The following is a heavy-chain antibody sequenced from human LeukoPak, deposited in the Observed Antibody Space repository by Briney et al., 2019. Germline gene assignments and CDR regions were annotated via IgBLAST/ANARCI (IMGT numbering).Heavy chain of an antibody. CDR3: ARGYEGTFAL. Sequence: GGSLILSCAASGFTVSGNYMNWVRQAPGKGLEWVSIIYNGDTTYYVDSVKGRFSISRDDSKNTVDLQMNSLRAEDTAVYYCARGYEGTFALWGQGTLVSVSS. D-gene: IGHD3-3*01. CDR1: GFTVSGNY. J-gene: IGHJ4*02. CDR2: IYNGDTT. V-gene: IGHV3-66*01.